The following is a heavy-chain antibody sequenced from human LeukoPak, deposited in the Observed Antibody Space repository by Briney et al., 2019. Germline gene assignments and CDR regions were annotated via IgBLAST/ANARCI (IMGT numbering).Heavy chain of an antibody. CDR3: AKAPQWSSFRFFDY. D-gene: IGHD6-13*01. J-gene: IGHJ4*02. Sequence: PGGSLRLPCAASGFTFSSYAMIWVRQAPPKGLEWVSAISGSGGSTYYADSVKGRFTISRDNSKNTLYLQMNSLRAEDTAVYYCAKAPQWSSFRFFDYWGQGTLVTVSS. V-gene: IGHV3-23*01. CDR1: GFTFSSYA. CDR2: ISGSGGST.